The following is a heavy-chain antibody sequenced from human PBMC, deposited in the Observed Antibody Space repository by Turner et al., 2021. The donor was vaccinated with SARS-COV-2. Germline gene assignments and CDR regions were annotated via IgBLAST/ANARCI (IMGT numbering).Heavy chain of an antibody. CDR1: GGTFSSYA. CDR2: IIPIYGAA. Sequence: QVPLVQSGAEFNKPGSSVKFSCKASGGTFSSYAISWVREAHGQGLERKGGIIPIYGAANNAKKIQGRVKITEEESTSTAYMEMSSRRSEDRAVYYCAREWAGGYNYWGQGTLVTVSS. CDR3: AREWAGGYNY. D-gene: IGHD5-18*01. J-gene: IGHJ4*02. V-gene: IGHV1-69*01.